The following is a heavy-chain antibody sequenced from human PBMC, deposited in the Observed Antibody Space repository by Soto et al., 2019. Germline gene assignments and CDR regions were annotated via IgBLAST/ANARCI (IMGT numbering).Heavy chain of an antibody. CDR2: IDTSSTKI. J-gene: IGHJ4*02. CDR3: ARHYDMWSGYLSPVAY. D-gene: IGHD3-3*01. CDR1: GYTFSDYS. V-gene: IGHV3-11*01. Sequence: QVQLVESGGDLVKRGGSLRLSCAASGYTFSDYSMSWIRQAPGKGLEWISYIDTSSTKIYYADSVKGRFTISRDNAKNTLCLEMTSLRDEDTAVYYCARHYDMWSGYLSPVAYWGQGTLVTVSS.